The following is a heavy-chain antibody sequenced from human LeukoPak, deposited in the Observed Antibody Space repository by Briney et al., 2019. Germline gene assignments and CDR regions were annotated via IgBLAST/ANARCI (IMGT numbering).Heavy chain of an antibody. CDR3: ARDLLEWYFDY. CDR2: IYSGGST. D-gene: IGHD3-3*01. CDR1: EFTFSSYA. Sequence: GGSLRLSCAASEFTFSSYAMSWVRQAPGKGLEWVSVIYSGGSTYYADSVKGRFTISRDNSKNTPYLQMNSLRAEDTAVYYCARDLLEWYFDYWGQGTLVTVSS. J-gene: IGHJ4*02. V-gene: IGHV3-66*01.